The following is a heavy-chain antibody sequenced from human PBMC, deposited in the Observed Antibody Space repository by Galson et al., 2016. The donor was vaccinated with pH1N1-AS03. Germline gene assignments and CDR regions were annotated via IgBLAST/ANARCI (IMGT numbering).Heavy chain of an antibody. CDR3: ASVTSAWPTVGAFGI. CDR2: IYSGGST. CDR1: GFTVSSKC. V-gene: IGHV3-66*02. D-gene: IGHD4-23*01. J-gene: IGHJ3*02. Sequence: SLRLSCAASGFTVSSKCMSWVRQAPEKGLEWVSSIYSGGSTYYADSVKGRFTISRDNSKATLFLQMSSLRPEDTAVYYCASVTSAWPTVGAFGIWGQGTMVTVSS.